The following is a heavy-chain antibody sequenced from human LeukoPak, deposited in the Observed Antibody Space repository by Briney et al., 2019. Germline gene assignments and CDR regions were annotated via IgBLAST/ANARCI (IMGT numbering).Heavy chain of an antibody. D-gene: IGHD3-10*01. J-gene: IGHJ3*02. CDR1: GFTFSSYS. CDR2: INIISSEI. Sequence: GGSLRLSCAASGFTFSSYSMNWVRQAPGKGLEWVSYINIISSEIYYGDSVKGRFTISTDNAKNSVYLQMNSLRDEDTAGYYCARVRAYAFDNWGQGTMVTVSS. CDR3: ARVRAYAFDN. V-gene: IGHV3-48*02.